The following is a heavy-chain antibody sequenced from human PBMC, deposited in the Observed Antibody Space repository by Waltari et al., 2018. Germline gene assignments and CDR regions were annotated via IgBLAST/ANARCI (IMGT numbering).Heavy chain of an antibody. Sequence: QLQLQESGPGLVKPSETLSLTCTVSGGSISSSSYYWGWLRQPPGKGLEWIGSIYYSGSTYYNPSLKSRVTISVDTSKNQFSLKLSSVTAADTAVYYCARQDCSSTSCLSYYGMDVWGQGTTVTVSS. CDR2: IYYSGST. D-gene: IGHD2-2*01. J-gene: IGHJ6*02. CDR3: ARQDCSSTSCLSYYGMDV. CDR1: GGSISSSSYY. V-gene: IGHV4-39*01.